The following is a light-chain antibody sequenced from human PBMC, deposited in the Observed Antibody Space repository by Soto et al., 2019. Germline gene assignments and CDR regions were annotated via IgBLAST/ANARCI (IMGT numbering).Light chain of an antibody. CDR1: QSLGYW. J-gene: IGKJ1*01. CDR3: QQYNSYSRT. Sequence: DIQMTQSPSTLSASVGDRVTITCRASQSLGYWLAWYQQKPGKAPNLLIYKASSLKSGVPSRFSGSGSGTEFTLTISSLQPDDFATYYCQQYNSYSRTFGQGTKVDLK. CDR2: KAS. V-gene: IGKV1-5*03.